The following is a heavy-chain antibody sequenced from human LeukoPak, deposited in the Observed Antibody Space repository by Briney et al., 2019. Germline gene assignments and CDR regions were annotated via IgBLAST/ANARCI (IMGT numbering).Heavy chain of an antibody. CDR2: ISGSGGST. CDR1: GFTFSSYA. Sequence: PGGSLRLSCAASGFTFSSYAMSWVRQAPGKGLEWVSVISGSGGSTYYADSVKGRFTISRDNSKNTLYLQMNSLRAEDTAVYYCAKGKSMTTVTTFFYWGQGTLVTVSS. V-gene: IGHV3-23*01. J-gene: IGHJ4*02. D-gene: IGHD4-17*01. CDR3: AKGKSMTTVTTFFY.